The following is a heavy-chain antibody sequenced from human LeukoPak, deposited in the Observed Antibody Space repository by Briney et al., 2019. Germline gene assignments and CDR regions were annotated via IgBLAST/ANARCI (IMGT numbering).Heavy chain of an antibody. V-gene: IGHV1-18*01. CDR1: GYTFTSYG. D-gene: IGHD2-2*01. CDR2: ISAYDGNT. J-gene: IGHJ3*02. CDR3: ARVSTWDVVPAALRVGYAFDI. Sequence: ASVKVSCKASGYTFTSYGISWVRQAPGQGLEWMGWISAYDGNTNYAQKLQGRVTMTTDTSTSTAYMELRSLRSDDTAVYYCARVSTWDVVPAALRVGYAFDIWGQGTMVTVSS.